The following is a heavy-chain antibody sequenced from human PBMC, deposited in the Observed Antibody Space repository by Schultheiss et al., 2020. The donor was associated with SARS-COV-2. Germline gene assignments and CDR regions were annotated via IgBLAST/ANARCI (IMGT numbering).Heavy chain of an antibody. D-gene: IGHD3-22*01. J-gene: IGHJ3*02. CDR3: ARGRLDSSGYYHDAFDI. CDR1: GGSFSGYY. V-gene: IGHV4-34*01. Sequence: SETLSLTCAVYGGSFSGYYWSWIRQPPGKGLEWIGEINHSGSTNDNPSLKSRVTISVDTSKNQFSLKLTSVTAADTAVYYCARGRLDSSGYYHDAFDIWGQGTMVTVSS. CDR2: INHSGST.